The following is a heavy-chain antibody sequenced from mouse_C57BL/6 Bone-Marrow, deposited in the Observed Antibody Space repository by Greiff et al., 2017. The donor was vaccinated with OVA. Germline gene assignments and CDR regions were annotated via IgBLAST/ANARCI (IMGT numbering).Heavy chain of an antibody. CDR1: GFTFSDYG. D-gene: IGHD2-4*01. CDR2: ISSGSSTI. V-gene: IGHV5-17*01. CDR3: ARIYYDYDGDAMDY. J-gene: IGHJ4*01. Sequence: EVQLVESGGGLVKPGGSLKLSCAASGFTFSDYGMHWVRQAPEKGLEWVAYISSGSSTIYYADTVKGRFTISRDNAKNTLFLQMTSLRSADTAMYYCARIYYDYDGDAMDYWGQGTSVTVSS.